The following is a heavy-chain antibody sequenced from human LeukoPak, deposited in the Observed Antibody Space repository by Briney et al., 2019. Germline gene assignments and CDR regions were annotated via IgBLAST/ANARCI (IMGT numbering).Heavy chain of an antibody. J-gene: IGHJ4*02. CDR3: ARPPMHLWWAFDY. Sequence: GGSLRLSCAASGFTFTSYWMSWVRQAPGKGLEWVANIKQDGSDKNYVDSVKGRFTISRDNAKNSMYLQMNSLRAEDTAVYYCARPPMHLWWAFDYWGQGTLVTVSS. D-gene: IGHD2-8*02. CDR2: IKQDGSDK. V-gene: IGHV3-7*01. CDR1: GFTFTSYW.